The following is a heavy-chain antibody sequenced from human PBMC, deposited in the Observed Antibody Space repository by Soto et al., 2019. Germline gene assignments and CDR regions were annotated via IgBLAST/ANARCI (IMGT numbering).Heavy chain of an antibody. V-gene: IGHV1-58*02. CDR1: GFTFTSSA. Sequence: SLKVSCKASGFTFTSSAMQWVRQARGQRLEWIGWIVVGSSNTNYAQKFQERVTITRDMSTSTAYMELSSLRSEDTAVYYCAAARGDCSGGSCYPEDDAFDIWGQGTMVTVSS. J-gene: IGHJ3*02. D-gene: IGHD2-15*01. CDR2: IVVGSSNT. CDR3: AAARGDCSGGSCYPEDDAFDI.